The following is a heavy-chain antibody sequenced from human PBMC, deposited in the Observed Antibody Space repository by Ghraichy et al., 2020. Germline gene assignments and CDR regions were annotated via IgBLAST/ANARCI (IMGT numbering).Heavy chain of an antibody. Sequence: SETLSLTCTVSGGSVSSGSYYWSWIRQPPGKGLEWIGYIYYSGSTNYNPSLKSRVTISVDTSKNQFSLKLSSVTAADTAVYYCARSNSYGSVALGYWGQGTLVTVSS. CDR2: IYYSGST. D-gene: IGHD5-18*01. J-gene: IGHJ4*02. V-gene: IGHV4-61*01. CDR1: GGSVSSGSYY. CDR3: ARSNSYGSVALGY.